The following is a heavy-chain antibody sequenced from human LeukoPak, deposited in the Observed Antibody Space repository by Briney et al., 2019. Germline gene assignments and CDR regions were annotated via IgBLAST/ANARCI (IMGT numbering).Heavy chain of an antibody. CDR1: GFTFSSYG. Sequence: PGGSLRLSCAASGFTFSSYGMHWVRQAPGKGLEWVAVIWYDGSNKYYADSVKGRFTISRDDSKNTLFLQMNSLRAEDTAVCYCAKDGETGTAYYYYYMDVWGKGTTVTVSS. D-gene: IGHD1-1*01. CDR3: AKDGETGTAYYYYYMDV. CDR2: IWYDGSNK. J-gene: IGHJ6*03. V-gene: IGHV3-33*06.